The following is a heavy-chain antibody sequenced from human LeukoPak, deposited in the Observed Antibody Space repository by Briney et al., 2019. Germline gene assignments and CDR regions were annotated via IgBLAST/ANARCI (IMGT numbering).Heavy chain of an antibody. J-gene: IGHJ1*01. V-gene: IGHV1-2*02. CDR2: INPNIGST. D-gene: IGHD2-21*02. CDR1: GYTFAGYY. CDR3: ARGGPTPRNVVVAAREYLQL. Sequence: ASVKVSCKASGYTFAGYYIHWVRQAPGQGLEWMGWINPNIGSTDYAQKFQARVTMTRDTSISAAYMELTGQRSDDTAMYYCARGGPTPRNVVVAAREYLQLWGQGSLVTVSS.